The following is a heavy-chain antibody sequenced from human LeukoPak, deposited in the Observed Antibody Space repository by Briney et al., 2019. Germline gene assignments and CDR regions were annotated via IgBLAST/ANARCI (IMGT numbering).Heavy chain of an antibody. CDR2: ISDSSSYT. J-gene: IGHJ6*02. V-gene: IGHV3-21*06. CDR3: ARDREEKARIGGMDV. CDR1: RFIFSSYN. D-gene: IGHD3-16*01. Sequence: GGSLRLSCAASRFIFSSYNMNWVRQAPGKGLEWLSYISDSSSYTYYADSVKGRFTISRDNSKNSLYLQTNSLSADDTAICYCARDREEKARIGGMDVWGQGTTVIVSS.